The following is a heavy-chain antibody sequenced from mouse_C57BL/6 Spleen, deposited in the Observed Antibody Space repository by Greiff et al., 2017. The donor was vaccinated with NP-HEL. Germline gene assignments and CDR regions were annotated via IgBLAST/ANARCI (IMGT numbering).Heavy chain of an antibody. Sequence: VQLQQSGPELVKPGASVKISCKASGYSFTDYNMNWVKQSNGKSLEWIGVITPNYGTTSYNQKFKGKATLTVDQSSRTAYMQLNSLTSEDSAVYYCARSYDGYPYYYAMDYWGQGTSVTVSS. CDR2: ITPNYGTT. D-gene: IGHD2-3*01. CDR1: GYSFTDYN. J-gene: IGHJ4*01. CDR3: ARSYDGYPYYYAMDY. V-gene: IGHV1-39*01.